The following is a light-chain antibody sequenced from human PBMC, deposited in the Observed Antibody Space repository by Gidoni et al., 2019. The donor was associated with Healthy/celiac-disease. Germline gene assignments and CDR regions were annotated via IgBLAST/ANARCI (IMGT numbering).Light chain of an antibody. CDR2: SAS. CDR3: KRTYKAPRWT. J-gene: IGKJ1*01. V-gene: IGKV1-27*01. CDR1: QGLSSY. Sequence: DLQFTQSPSSLSASVGDRVTITCRVSQGLSSYLNWYRQKPGKVPKLLIYSASNLQSGVPSRFSGSGSGTDFTLNISRLEAEDVATYYGKRTYKAPRWTFGQGTKVEIK.